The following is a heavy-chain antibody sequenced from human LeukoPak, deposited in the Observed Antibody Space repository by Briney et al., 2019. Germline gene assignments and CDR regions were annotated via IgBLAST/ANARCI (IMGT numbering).Heavy chain of an antibody. V-gene: IGHV1-69*13. CDR1: GGTFSSYA. J-gene: IGHJ4*02. D-gene: IGHD2-2*01. Sequence: ASVKVSCKASGGTFSSYAISWVRQAPGQGLGWMGGIIPIFGTANYAQKFQGRVTITADESTSTAYMELSSLRSEDTAVYYCALSQSRSFDYWGQGTLVTVSS. CDR3: ALSQSRSFDY. CDR2: IIPIFGTA.